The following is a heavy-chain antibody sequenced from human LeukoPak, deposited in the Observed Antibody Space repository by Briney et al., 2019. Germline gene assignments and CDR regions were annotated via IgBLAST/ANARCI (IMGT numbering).Heavy chain of an antibody. CDR3: AAEKEGYYDSSGYLDY. D-gene: IGHD3-22*01. V-gene: IGHV3-48*03. Sequence: PGGSLRLSCAASGFTFSSYEMNWVRQAPGKGLEWVSYISSSGSTIYYADSVKGRFTISRDNAKNPLYLQMNSLRAEDTAVYYCAAEKEGYYDSSGYLDYWGQGTLVTVSS. J-gene: IGHJ4*02. CDR1: GFTFSSYE. CDR2: ISSSGSTI.